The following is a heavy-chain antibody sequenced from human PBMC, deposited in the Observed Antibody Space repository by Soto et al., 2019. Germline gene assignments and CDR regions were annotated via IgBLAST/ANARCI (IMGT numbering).Heavy chain of an antibody. D-gene: IGHD2-2*01. CDR2: IIPIFGTA. J-gene: IGHJ6*02. V-gene: IGHV1-69*13. CDR1: GGTFSSYA. CDR3: ARMQGYCSSTSCYRGRGYYYYGMDV. Sequence: GASVKVSCKASGGTFSSYAISWVRQAPGQGLEWMGGIIPIFGTANYAQKFQGRVTITADESTSTAYMELSSLRSEDTAVYYCARMQGYCSSTSCYRGRGYYYYGMDVWGQGATVTVSS.